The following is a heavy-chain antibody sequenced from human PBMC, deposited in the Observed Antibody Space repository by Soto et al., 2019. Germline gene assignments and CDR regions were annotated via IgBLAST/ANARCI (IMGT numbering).Heavy chain of an antibody. J-gene: IGHJ5*02. Sequence: KPSETLSLTCSVSGGSINSSSYFWGWVRQPPGKGLEWIGSIYYSGSTYYNPSLRSRVTISVGTPKNQFSLKLSSVTAADTAVFYCARHYSSGSRNWFDPWGQGTLVTVSS. CDR1: GGSINSSSYF. CDR3: ARHYSSGSRNWFDP. CDR2: IYYSGST. V-gene: IGHV4-39*01. D-gene: IGHD6-19*01.